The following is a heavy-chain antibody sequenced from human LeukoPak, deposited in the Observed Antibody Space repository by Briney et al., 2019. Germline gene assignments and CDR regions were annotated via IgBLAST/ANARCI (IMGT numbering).Heavy chain of an antibody. Sequence: SQTLSLTFAISGDSVSSKSVWNWIRQSPSRGLEWLGRIYCRSKWSNNYAVSVKSRITINPDTSKNQFSLQLSSVTAEDTAVYYCARGDQNFDYWGQGTLVTVSS. J-gene: IGHJ4*02. D-gene: IGHD5-24*01. CDR3: ARGDQNFDY. V-gene: IGHV6-1*01. CDR1: GDSVSSKSV. CDR2: IYCRSKWSN.